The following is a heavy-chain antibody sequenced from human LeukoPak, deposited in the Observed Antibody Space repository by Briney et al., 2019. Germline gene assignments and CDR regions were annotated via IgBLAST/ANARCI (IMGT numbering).Heavy chain of an antibody. CDR2: IRYDGSNE. Sequence: PGGSLRLSCAVSGFVFRSYGMHWVRQAPRKGLEWVAFIRYDGSNEYYADSVKGRFTISRDNSKSTLYLQMKSLRVEDTALYYCVKQVFGETGYFYSWGQGTLVSVST. V-gene: IGHV3-30*02. J-gene: IGHJ4*02. CDR3: VKQVFGETGYFYS. D-gene: IGHD3-10*01. CDR1: GFVFRSYG.